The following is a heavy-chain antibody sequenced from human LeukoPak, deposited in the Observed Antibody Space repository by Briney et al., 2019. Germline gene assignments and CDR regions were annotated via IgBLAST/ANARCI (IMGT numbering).Heavy chain of an antibody. V-gene: IGHV4-34*01. CDR2: INHSGST. D-gene: IGHD2-15*01. J-gene: IGHJ4*02. CDR3: ARAVVVVAAAPFDY. CDR1: GGSFSGYY. Sequence: SETPSLTCAVYGGSFSGYYWSWIRQPPGKGLEWIGEINHSGSTNYNPSLKSRVTISVDTSKNQFSLKLSSVTAADTAVYYCARAVVVVAAAPFDYWGQGTLVTVSS.